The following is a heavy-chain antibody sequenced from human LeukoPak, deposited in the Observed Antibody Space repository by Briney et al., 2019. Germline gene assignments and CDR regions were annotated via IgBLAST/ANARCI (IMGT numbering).Heavy chain of an antibody. V-gene: IGHV1-2*06. CDR2: INPNSGGT. Sequence: ASVKVSCKASGYTFTGNYMHWVRQAPRQGLEWMGRINPNSGGTNYAQQFQGRVTMTRDTSISTAYMELRRLRSDDTAVYYCAIDPGGLHAYWRQGTLVTVSS. D-gene: IGHD4-11*01. J-gene: IGHJ4*02. CDR1: GYTFTGNY. CDR3: AIDPGGLHAY.